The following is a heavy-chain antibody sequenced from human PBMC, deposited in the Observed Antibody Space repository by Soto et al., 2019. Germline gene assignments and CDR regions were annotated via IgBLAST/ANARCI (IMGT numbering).Heavy chain of an antibody. J-gene: IGHJ3*02. CDR1: GGTFSTYS. CDR3: TIGSWSGEVFDI. Sequence: QVQLVQSGAEVKKPGSSVKVSCKDSGGTFSTYSMFWVRQAPGQGLEWMGRIIPMLGVRNYAQRFKDRVTITAEKSTATVHMELSSLRSEDTALYYCTIGSWSGEVFDIWGQGTMVTVSS. CDR2: IIPMLGVR. D-gene: IGHD2-21*01. V-gene: IGHV1-69*02.